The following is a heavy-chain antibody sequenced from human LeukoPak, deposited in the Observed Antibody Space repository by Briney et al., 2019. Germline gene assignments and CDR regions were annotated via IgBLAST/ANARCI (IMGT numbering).Heavy chain of an antibody. CDR1: SGSISNGSYY. V-gene: IGHV4-61*02. CDR3: ARGTMVRGVITFFDY. J-gene: IGHJ4*02. D-gene: IGHD3-10*01. CDR2: IYTTGST. Sequence: PSQTLSLTCTVSSGSISNGSYYWSWIRQPAGKGLEWIGRIYTTGSTNYNPSLKSRATLSIDTSKNQFSLKLNSVTAADSAVYYCARGTMVRGVITFFDYWGQGTLVTVSS.